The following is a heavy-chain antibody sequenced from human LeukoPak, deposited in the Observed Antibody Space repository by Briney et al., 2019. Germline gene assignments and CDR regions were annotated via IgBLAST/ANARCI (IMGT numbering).Heavy chain of an antibody. D-gene: IGHD4-17*01. CDR1: GGSISSYY. V-gene: IGHV4-59*01. CDR3: ARDRVYGDSLAFDI. J-gene: IGHJ3*02. CDR2: IYYSGST. Sequence: SETLSLTCTVSGGSISSYYWSWIRQPPGKGLEWIGYIYYSGSTNYNPSLKSRVTISADTSKNQFSLKLSSVTAADTAVYYCARDRVYGDSLAFDIWGQGTMVTVSS.